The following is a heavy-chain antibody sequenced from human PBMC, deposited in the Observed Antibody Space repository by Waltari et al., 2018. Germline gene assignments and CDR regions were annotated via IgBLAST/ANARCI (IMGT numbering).Heavy chain of an antibody. J-gene: IGHJ3*02. CDR3: ARSLIRATGAFDI. CDR2: IKQDGSEK. Sequence: EVQLVESGGGLVQPGGSLRLSCAASGFTFSSYWMSWVRQAPGKGLEWVANIKQDGSEKYYVDSVKGRFTISRENAKNSLYLQMNSLRAEDTAVYYCARSLIRATGAFDIWGQGTMVTVSS. V-gene: IGHV3-7*01. CDR1: GFTFSSYW. D-gene: IGHD1-26*01.